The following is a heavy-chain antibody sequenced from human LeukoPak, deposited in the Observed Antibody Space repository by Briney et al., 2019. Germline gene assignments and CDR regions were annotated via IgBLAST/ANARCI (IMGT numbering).Heavy chain of an antibody. Sequence: GGSLRLSCAASGFTFSSYAMHWVRQAPGKGLEWVAVISYDGSNKYYADSVKGRFTISRDNSKNTLYLQMNSLRAEDTAVYYCASGSSWYLNWFDPWGQGTLVTVSS. CDR1: GFTFSSYA. CDR2: ISYDGSNK. D-gene: IGHD6-13*01. V-gene: IGHV3-30-3*01. CDR3: ASGSSWYLNWFDP. J-gene: IGHJ5*02.